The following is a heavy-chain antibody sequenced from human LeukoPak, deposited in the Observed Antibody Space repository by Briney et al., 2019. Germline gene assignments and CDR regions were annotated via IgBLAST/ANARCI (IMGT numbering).Heavy chain of an antibody. J-gene: IGHJ4*02. CDR1: GGSISSYY. V-gene: IGHV4-59*12. D-gene: IGHD3-3*01. CDR2: IYYSGST. CDR3: AREGDYDFWSGYSIDY. Sequence: RTSETLSLTCTVSGGSISSYYWSWIRQPPGKGLEWIGYIYYSGSTNYNPSLKSRVTISVDTSKNQFSLKLSSVTAADTAVYYCAREGDYDFWSGYSIDYWGQGTLVTVSS.